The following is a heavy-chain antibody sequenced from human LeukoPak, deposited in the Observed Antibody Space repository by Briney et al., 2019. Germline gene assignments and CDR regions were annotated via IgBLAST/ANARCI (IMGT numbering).Heavy chain of an antibody. CDR1: GGSISGNSFH. J-gene: IGHJ4*02. D-gene: IGHD2-15*01. CDR3: ARLTSTCTGGSCYQYYFDF. Sequence: SETLSLTCTVSGGSISGNSFHWVWIRQPPGKGLEWIGRIYYSGSSYYNPSLKSRLTMSVDTSKNQFFLMLSSVTAADTDVYFCARLTSTCTGGSCYQYYFDFWGQGTLVTVSS. CDR2: IYYSGSS. V-gene: IGHV4-39*01.